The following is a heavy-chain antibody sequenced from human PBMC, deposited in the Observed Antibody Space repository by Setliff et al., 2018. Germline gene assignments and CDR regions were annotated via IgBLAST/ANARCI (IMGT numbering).Heavy chain of an antibody. CDR1: GNSISSDY. CDR2: IYIGGSA. V-gene: IGHV4-4*07. Sequence: SETLSLTCTVSGNSISSDYWSWIRQPAGKGLEWIGHIYIGGSANYNPSLKSRVTMSIDTSKNQFSLKLNSVTAADMAVYYCAREQWLDPPGYYYMDVWAKGTTVTVSS. D-gene: IGHD6-19*01. J-gene: IGHJ6*03. CDR3: AREQWLDPPGYYYMDV.